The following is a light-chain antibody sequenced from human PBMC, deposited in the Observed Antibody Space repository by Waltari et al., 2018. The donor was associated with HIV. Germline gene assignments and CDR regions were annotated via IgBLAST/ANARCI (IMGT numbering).Light chain of an antibody. J-gene: IGLJ2*01. V-gene: IGLV1-40*01. CDR3: QSFDYDSSLTVL. CDR1: SSNIGDADFD. CDR2: GNR. Sequence: QSVLTQPPSVSGAPGQTVTISYSGSSSNIGDADFDVHWYQQLPGTAPKLLIYGNRSRPSGVPDRFSGSKSGTSASLAITGLQPEDEADYYCQSFDYDSSLTVLFGGGTKLTVL.